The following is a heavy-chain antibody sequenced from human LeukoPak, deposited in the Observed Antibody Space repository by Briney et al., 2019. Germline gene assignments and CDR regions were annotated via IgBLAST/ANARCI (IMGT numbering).Heavy chain of an antibody. V-gene: IGHV3-21*01. CDR3: GESGTGDFDY. CDR1: GFTFSSYS. D-gene: IGHD3-10*01. CDR2: ISSSSSYI. J-gene: IGHJ4*02. Sequence: GGSLRLSCAASGFTFSSYSMNWVRQAPGKGLEWVSSISSSSSYIYYADSVKGRFTISRDNAKNSLYLQMNSRRAEDTAVYYCGESGTGDFDYWGQGTLVTVSS.